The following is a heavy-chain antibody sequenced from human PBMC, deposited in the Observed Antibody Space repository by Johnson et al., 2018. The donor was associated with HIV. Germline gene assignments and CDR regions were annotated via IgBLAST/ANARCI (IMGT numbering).Heavy chain of an antibody. D-gene: IGHD6-19*01. Sequence: QVQLVESGGGLVKPGGSLRLSCAASGFTFSDYYMSWIRQAPGKGLEWVSYISSSGSTIYYADSVKGRFTISRDNAKNSLYLQMNSLRAEDTAVYYCARAPHPQWQWLPPGAFDIWGQGTMVTVSS. CDR1: GFTFSDYY. J-gene: IGHJ3*02. CDR3: ARAPHPQWQWLPPGAFDI. CDR2: ISSSGSTI. V-gene: IGHV3-11*04.